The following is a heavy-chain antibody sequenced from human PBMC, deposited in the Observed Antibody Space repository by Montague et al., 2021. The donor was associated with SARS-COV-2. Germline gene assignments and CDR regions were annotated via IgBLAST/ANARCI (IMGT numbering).Heavy chain of an antibody. J-gene: IGHJ4*02. CDR3: ARSTYYYDSSGSYYFDY. V-gene: IGHV3-21*01. D-gene: IGHD3-22*01. CDR2: ISSSSSYI. Sequence: SLRLSCAASGFTFSSYSMNWVRQAPGKGLEWVSPISSSSSYIYYADSVKGRLTISRDNAKNSLYLQMNSLRAEDTAVYYCARSTYYYDSSGSYYFDYWGQGTLVTVPS. CDR1: GFTFSSYS.